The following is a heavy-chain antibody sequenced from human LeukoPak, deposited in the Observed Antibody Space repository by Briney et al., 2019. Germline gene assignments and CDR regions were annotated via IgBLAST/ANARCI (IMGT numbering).Heavy chain of an antibody. Sequence: GASVKVSCKASGYTFTSYDINWVRQATGQGLEWMGWMNPNSGDTGFAQKFQGRVTMTRNTSISTAYMELSSLRSEDTAVYYCARLVRAAGGSPVDYWGQGTLVTVSS. V-gene: IGHV1-8*01. CDR3: ARLVRAAGGSPVDY. CDR2: MNPNSGDT. J-gene: IGHJ4*02. CDR1: GYTFTSYD. D-gene: IGHD6-13*01.